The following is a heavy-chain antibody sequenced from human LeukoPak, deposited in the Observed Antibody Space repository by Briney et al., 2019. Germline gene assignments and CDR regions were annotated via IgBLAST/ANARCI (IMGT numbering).Heavy chain of an antibody. CDR2: ISAYNGNT. J-gene: IGHJ4*02. CDR3: ARDQEGFDY. V-gene: IGHV1-18*01. CDR1: GYTFTSYG. Sequence: ASVKVSCKASGYTFTSYGISWVRQAPGQGLEWMGWISAYNGNTSYAQKLQGRVTVTRDTSTSTVHMELNGLRSEDTAVYYCARDQEGFDYWGQGTLVTVFS.